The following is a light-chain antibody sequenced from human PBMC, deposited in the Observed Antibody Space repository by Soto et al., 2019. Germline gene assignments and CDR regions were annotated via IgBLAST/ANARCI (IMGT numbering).Light chain of an antibody. CDR3: ASYTTTGTVL. CDR2: DVT. V-gene: IGLV2-14*03. Sequence: QPVLTQPASVSGSPGQSITISCTGTNSDIGAYGSVSWFQQHPGEAPKLMIYDVTNRPSGISNRFSGSKFDNTASLTISGLQAEDEADYYCASYTTTGTVLFGAGTKVTVL. J-gene: IGLJ3*02. CDR1: NSDIGAYGS.